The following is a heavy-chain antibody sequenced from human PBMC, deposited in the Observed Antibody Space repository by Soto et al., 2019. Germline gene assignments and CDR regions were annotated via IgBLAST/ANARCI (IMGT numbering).Heavy chain of an antibody. CDR2: ISWHSGTI. CDR3: TRGPRPSSVGTGAF. Sequence: PGGSLRLSCAASGFSFRNYGMHWVRRVPGKGLEWVSGISWHSGTIGYADSVRGRFTISRDNAKNSLYLQMNALRVEDTALYYCTRGPRPSSVGTGAFWGQGTLVTVSS. CDR1: GFSFRNYG. J-gene: IGHJ4*02. V-gene: IGHV3-9*01. D-gene: IGHD3-10*01.